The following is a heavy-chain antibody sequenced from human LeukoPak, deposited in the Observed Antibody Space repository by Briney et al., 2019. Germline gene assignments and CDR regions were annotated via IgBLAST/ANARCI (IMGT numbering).Heavy chain of an antibody. D-gene: IGHD3-10*01. CDR2: ISAYNGNT. V-gene: IGHV1-18*04. CDR3: ARLPIPLWFGDTTRAGFDY. J-gene: IGHJ4*02. Sequence: PQASVKVSCKTSGYTFTGYYIHWVRQAPGQGLEWMGWISAYNGNTNYAQKLQGRVTMTTDTSTSTAYMELRSLRSDDTAVYYCARLPIPLWFGDTTRAGFDYWGQGTLVTVSS. CDR1: GYTFTGYY.